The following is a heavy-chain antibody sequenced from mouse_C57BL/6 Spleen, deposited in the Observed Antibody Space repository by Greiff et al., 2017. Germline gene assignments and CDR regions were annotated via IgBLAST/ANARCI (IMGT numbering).Heavy chain of an antibody. CDR1: GYTFTDHT. CDR2: IYPRDGST. J-gene: IGHJ4*01. CDR3: ARRGTTYYYAMDY. Sequence: LQESDAELVKPGASVKISCKVSGYTFTDHTIHWMKQRPEQGLEWIGYIYPRDGSTKYNEKFKGKATLTADKSASTAYMQLNSLTSEDSAVYFCARRGTTYYYAMDYWGQGTSVTVSS. D-gene: IGHD5-5*01. V-gene: IGHV1-78*01.